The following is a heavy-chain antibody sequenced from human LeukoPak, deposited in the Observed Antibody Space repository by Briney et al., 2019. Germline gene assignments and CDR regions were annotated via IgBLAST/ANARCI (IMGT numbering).Heavy chain of an antibody. Sequence: SQTLSLTCVISGDXVSSNRASWTWIRQSPSRGLEWVGRTYYRSKWYNDYAVSLKSRISINPDTSKNQFSLQLNSVTPEDTAVYYCSRSDGASDFDYWGQGTLVTVSS. V-gene: IGHV6-1*01. CDR1: GDXVSSNRAS. CDR3: SRSDGASDFDY. D-gene: IGHD5-24*01. CDR2: TYYRSKWYN. J-gene: IGHJ4*02.